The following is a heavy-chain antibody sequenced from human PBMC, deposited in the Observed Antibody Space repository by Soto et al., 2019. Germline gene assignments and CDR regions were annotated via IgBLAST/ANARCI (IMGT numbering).Heavy chain of an antibody. CDR3: ARVRENYFDS. V-gene: IGHV4-31*03. CDR2: IYDSGSP. Sequence: QMQLQESGPGLVSPSQTLSLTCTVSGGSISSDGDYYRWSWIRQHPGKGLEWLGYIYDSGSPYYHTSRESRVTVSVATSKNQCSLKLSSLTAADTAVYYCARVRENYFDSWGQGILVTVSS. J-gene: IGHJ4*02. CDR1: GGSISSDGDYYR.